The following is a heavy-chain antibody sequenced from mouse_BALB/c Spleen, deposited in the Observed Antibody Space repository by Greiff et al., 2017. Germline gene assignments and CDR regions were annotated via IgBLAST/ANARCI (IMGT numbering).Heavy chain of an antibody. D-gene: IGHD2-4*01. V-gene: IGHV5-12-1*01. CDR1: GFAFSSYD. CDR2: ISSGGGST. J-gene: IGHJ4*01. CDR3: ARRGLRRYYAMDY. Sequence: EVQRVESGGGLVKPGGSLKLSCAASGFAFSSYDMSWVRQTPEKRLEWVAYISSGGGSTYYPDTVKGRFTISRDNAKNTLYLQMSSLKSEDTAMYYCARRGLRRYYAMDYWGQGTSVTVSS.